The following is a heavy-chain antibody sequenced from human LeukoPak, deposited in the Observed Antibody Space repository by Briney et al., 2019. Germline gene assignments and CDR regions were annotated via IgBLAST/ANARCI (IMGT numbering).Heavy chain of an antibody. CDR1: GDTFTSYG. Sequence: GASVKVSCKAFGDTFTSYGISWVRQAPGQGLEWMGWISAYNGNTNYAQKLQGRVTMTTDTSTSTAYMELRSLRSDDTAVYYCAASRGRFLEWRLSADYWGQGTLVTVSS. J-gene: IGHJ4*02. CDR3: AASRGRFLEWRLSADY. CDR2: ISAYNGNT. D-gene: IGHD3-3*01. V-gene: IGHV1-18*01.